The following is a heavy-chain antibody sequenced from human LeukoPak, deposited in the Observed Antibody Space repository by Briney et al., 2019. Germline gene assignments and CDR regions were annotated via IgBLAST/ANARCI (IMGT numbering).Heavy chain of an antibody. CDR3: ARVRVYSSRLNWLDP. CDR2: INPNSGGT. V-gene: IGHV1-2*02. Sequence: ASVKVSCKASGYTFTGYYMHWVRQAPGQGLEWMGWINPNSGGTNYAQKFQGRVTMTRDTSISTAYMELSRLRSDDTAVYYCARVRVYSSRLNWLDPWGQGTLVTVSS. CDR1: GYTFTGYY. D-gene: IGHD6-13*01. J-gene: IGHJ5*02.